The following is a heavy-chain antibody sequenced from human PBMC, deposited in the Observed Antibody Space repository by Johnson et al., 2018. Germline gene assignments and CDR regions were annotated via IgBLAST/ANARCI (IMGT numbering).Heavy chain of an antibody. CDR2: ITGSADST. D-gene: IGHD3-3*01. CDR3: ARDQRYDLWGGYFQH. Sequence: VQLVESGGGLVQPGGSLRLSCAASGFTVSSNYMSWVRQAPGKGLEWVSVITGSADSTYYADSVKGRFTISRDNSRNTLCLQMNSLRAEDTALYYCARDQRYDLWGGYFQHWGQGTLVTVSS. V-gene: IGHV3-23*04. CDR1: GFTVSSNY. J-gene: IGHJ1*01.